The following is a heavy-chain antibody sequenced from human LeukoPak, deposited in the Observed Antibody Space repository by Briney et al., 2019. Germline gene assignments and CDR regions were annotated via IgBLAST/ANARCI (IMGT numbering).Heavy chain of an antibody. CDR2: ISSSGSTI. V-gene: IGHV3-48*03. J-gene: IGHJ4*02. CDR3: ARDGPKGDY. CDR1: GFTFSSYE. Sequence: GGSLRLSCAASGFTFSSYEMNWVRQAPGKGLEWVSYISSSGSTIYYADSVRGRFTISRDNAKNSLYLQMNSLRAEDTAVYYCARDGPKGDYWGQGTLVTVSS.